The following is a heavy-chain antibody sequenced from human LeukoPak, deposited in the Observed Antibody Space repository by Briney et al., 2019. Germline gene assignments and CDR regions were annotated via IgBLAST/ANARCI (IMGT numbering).Heavy chain of an antibody. J-gene: IGHJ4*02. D-gene: IGHD2-21*01. CDR2: ISSSSSYI. CDR1: GLTFCRYS. CDR3: ARDASVVVIGRGTFDY. V-gene: IGHV3-21*01. Sequence: GGPLRLSCAPSGLTFCRYSMNWVRQAPGKGLEWVSYISSSSSYIYCADSVKGRFTISRDNAKNSLYLQMNSLRAEDTAVYYCARDASVVVIGRGTFDYWGQGTLVTVSS.